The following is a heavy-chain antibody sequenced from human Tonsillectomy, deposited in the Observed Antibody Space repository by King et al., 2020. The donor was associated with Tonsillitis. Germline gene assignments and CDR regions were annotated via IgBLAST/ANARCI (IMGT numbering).Heavy chain of an antibody. CDR3: AREGAAFDY. D-gene: IGHD1-26*01. J-gene: IGHJ4*02. CDR1: GFSFSSYS. V-gene: IGHV3-48*01. CDR2: ISTISSTI. Sequence: EEQLVQSGGGLVQPGGSLRLSCAASGFSFSSYSMNWVRQAPGKGLEWVSYISTISSTIHYADSVKGRFTSSRDNAKNSLYLQMHSLRVEDTAMYYCAREGAAFDYWGQGTLVTVSS.